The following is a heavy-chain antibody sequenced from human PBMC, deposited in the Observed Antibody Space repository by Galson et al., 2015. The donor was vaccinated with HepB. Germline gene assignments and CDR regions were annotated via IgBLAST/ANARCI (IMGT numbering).Heavy chain of an antibody. CDR2: ISSSSSYI. D-gene: IGHD2-15*01. CDR3: ARDYSPYCSGGSCPFDY. CDR1: GFTFRSYS. Sequence: SLRLSCEASGFTFRSYSMSWVRQAPGKGLEWVSSISSSSSYIYYADSVKGRFTISRDNAKNSLYLHMNSLRAEDTAVYYCARDYSPYCSGGSCPFDYWGQGTLVTVSS. J-gene: IGHJ4*02. V-gene: IGHV3-21*01.